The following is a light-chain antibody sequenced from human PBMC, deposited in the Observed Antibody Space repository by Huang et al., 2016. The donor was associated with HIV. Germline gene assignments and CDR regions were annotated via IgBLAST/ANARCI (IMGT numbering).Light chain of an antibody. CDR2: WAS. J-gene: IGKJ1*01. CDR1: QSVLYSANQKHLPLNC. V-gene: IGKV4-1*01. Sequence: DIVMTQSPDSLAVPLGERATISCVSSQSVLYSANQKHLPLNCLAWYQKKPGQPPKLLSYWASSRASGVPDRFSGSGSGTDFTLTISSLQAEDVAVYYCQQHYSTPWTFGQGTKVEIK. CDR3: QQHYSTPWT.